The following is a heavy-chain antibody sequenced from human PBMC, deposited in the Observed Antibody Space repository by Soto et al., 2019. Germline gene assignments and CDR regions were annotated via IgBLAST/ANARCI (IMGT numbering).Heavy chain of an antibody. CDR1: GYTFTGYY. Sequence: ASVKVSCKASGYTFTGYYMHWVRQAPGQGLEWMGWISAYNGNTNYAQKLQGRVTMTTDTSTSTAYMELRSLRSDDTAVYYCARERGYSYGTRLGAFDIWGQGTMVTVSS. CDR3: ARERGYSYGTRLGAFDI. CDR2: ISAYNGNT. D-gene: IGHD5-18*01. J-gene: IGHJ3*02. V-gene: IGHV1-18*04.